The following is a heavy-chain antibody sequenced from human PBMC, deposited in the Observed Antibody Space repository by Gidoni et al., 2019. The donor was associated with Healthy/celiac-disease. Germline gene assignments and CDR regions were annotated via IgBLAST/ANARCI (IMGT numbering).Heavy chain of an antibody. CDR1: GYTFTSYD. Sequence: QVQLVQSGAEVKKPGASVKVSCKASGYTFTSYDINWVRQATGQGLEWMGWMNPNSGNTGYAQKFQGRVTMTRNTSISTAYMELSGLRSEDTAVYYCARGYCSGGSCYSLSPYDYGMDVWGQGTTVTVSS. CDR2: MNPNSGNT. J-gene: IGHJ6*02. V-gene: IGHV1-8*01. D-gene: IGHD2-15*01. CDR3: ARGYCSGGSCYSLSPYDYGMDV.